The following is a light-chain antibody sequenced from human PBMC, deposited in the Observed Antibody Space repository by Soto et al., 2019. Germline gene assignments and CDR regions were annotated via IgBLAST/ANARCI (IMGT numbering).Light chain of an antibody. CDR2: EAA. J-gene: IGKJ1*01. V-gene: IGKV1-5*03. CDR3: HQYNSFLWS. Sequence: DIQMTQSPSTLSASVGERVTITCRASQSISGWLAWYQQKPGQAPKLLIYEAARLQSGVPSRFSGSGSGTEFILTISSLQPDDFATYYCHQYNSFLWSFGQGTKVEIK. CDR1: QSISGW.